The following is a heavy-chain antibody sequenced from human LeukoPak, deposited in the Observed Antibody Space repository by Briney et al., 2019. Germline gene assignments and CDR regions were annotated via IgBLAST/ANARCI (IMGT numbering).Heavy chain of an antibody. CDR1: GFIFSSYS. V-gene: IGHV3-48*04. CDR3: ARGGLGSWTFDS. Sequence: GGSLRLSCAASGFIFSSYSMNWVRQAPGKGLEWVSYISSSGSTIYYADSVKGRFTISRDNAKYSLHLQMDSLRAEDTAVYSCARGGLGSWTFDSWGQGTLVTVSS. J-gene: IGHJ4*02. D-gene: IGHD1-26*01. CDR2: ISSSGSTI.